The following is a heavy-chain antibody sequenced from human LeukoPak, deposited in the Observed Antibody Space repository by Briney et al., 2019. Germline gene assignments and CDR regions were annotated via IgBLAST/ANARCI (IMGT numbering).Heavy chain of an antibody. Sequence: SETLSLTCSVSGGSINGYCWSWIRQPAGKGLEWIGRIYTSGTTNYNPSLQSRVTMSVDTSKNQFSLKLSFVTAADTAVYYCAREVAVAGDFDYWGQGTLVTVSS. D-gene: IGHD6-19*01. CDR3: AREVAVAGDFDY. J-gene: IGHJ4*02. CDR1: GGSINGYC. V-gene: IGHV4-4*07. CDR2: IYTSGTT.